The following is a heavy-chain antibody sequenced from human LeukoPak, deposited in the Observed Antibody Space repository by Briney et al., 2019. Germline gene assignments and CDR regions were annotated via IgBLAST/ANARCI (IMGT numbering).Heavy chain of an antibody. CDR3: ARDLGGYGSGSYYNENLHFRWYYGMDV. Sequence: GGSLRLSCAASGFTVSSNYMSWVRQAPGKGLEWVSVIYSGGSTYYADSVKGRFTISRDNSKNTLYLQMNSLRAEDTAVYYCARDLGGYGSGSYYNENLHFRWYYGMDVWGQGTTVTVSS. J-gene: IGHJ6*02. CDR1: GFTVSSNY. CDR2: IYSGGST. D-gene: IGHD3-10*01. V-gene: IGHV3-66*01.